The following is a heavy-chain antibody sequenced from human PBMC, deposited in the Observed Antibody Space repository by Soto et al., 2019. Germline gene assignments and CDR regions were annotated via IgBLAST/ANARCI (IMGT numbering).Heavy chain of an antibody. J-gene: IGHJ4*02. D-gene: IGHD4-17*01. CDR1: GYTFTTYG. V-gene: IGHV1-18*01. Sequence: QVQLVQSGAEVKKPGASVKVSCKASGYTFTTYGISWVRQAPGQGLEWVGWISAYSGNTKYAQKLQGRDTVTTDTSTSTAYREVRSLRSDDTGVYYCARGRYGDYWGQGTLVTTSS. CDR3: ARGRYGDY. CDR2: ISAYSGNT.